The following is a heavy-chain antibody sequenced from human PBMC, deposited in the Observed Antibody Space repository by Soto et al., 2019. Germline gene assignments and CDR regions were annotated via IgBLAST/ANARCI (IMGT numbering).Heavy chain of an antibody. CDR3: ARVAYGDYGVDV. CDR2: IIPTFGTP. Sequence: QVQLVQSGAEVKKPGSSVKVSCKASGDTFSRYAISWVRQAPGQGLEWMGGIIPTFGTPNYAQKFQGRVTIIADESTSTVSMEVSSLTSEDTAMYYCARVAYGDYGVDVWGQGTTVTVSS. CDR1: GDTFSRYA. J-gene: IGHJ6*02. D-gene: IGHD4-17*01. V-gene: IGHV1-69*01.